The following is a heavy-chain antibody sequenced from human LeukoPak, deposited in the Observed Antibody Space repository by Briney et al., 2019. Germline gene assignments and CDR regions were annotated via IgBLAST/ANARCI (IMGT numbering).Heavy chain of an antibody. CDR3: TRVGVDYSGDVNNYYFGS. J-gene: IGHJ4*02. V-gene: IGHV4-59*01. Sequence: SETLSLTCTVPGGSISSYYWTWIRQPPGKGLEWVGYIYSSVNGNDNASLKRRSTIPLDTSKTQCSLKLCTFIAADTTVYFCTRVGVDYSGDVNNYYFGSWGQGTLVTVSS. CDR1: GGSISSYY. D-gene: IGHD2-15*01. CDR2: IYSSVNG.